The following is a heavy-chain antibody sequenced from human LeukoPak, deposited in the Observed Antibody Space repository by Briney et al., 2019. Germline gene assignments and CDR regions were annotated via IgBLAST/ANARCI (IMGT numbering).Heavy chain of an antibody. D-gene: IGHD3-9*01. CDR1: GGSISSHY. J-gene: IGHJ4*02. Sequence: SETLSLTCTVSGGSISSHYWSWIRQPPGKGLEWIGYIYYSGSSNYNPSLKSRVTISVDTSKNQFSLKLSSVTAADTAVYYCARLLTGLYYFDYWGQRTLVTVSS. CDR3: ARLLTGLYYFDY. V-gene: IGHV4-59*11. CDR2: IYYSGSS.